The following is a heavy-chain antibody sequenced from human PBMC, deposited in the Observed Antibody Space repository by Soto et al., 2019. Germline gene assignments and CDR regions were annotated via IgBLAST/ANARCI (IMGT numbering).Heavy chain of an antibody. CDR3: VRSGDYRSGSYWYFFDY. CDR2: MYWKDGNT. V-gene: IGHV3-20*04. CDR1: GFTIDNYG. D-gene: IGHD3-10*01. Sequence: EVQLVESGGGVVRPGGSLRLSCAASGFTIDNYGMRWVRQVPGKGLEWVSGMYWKDGNTHYADSVKGRFTISRDNAKNSLFLQCNSLRDEDTDLYYCVRSGDYRSGSYWYFFDYWGQGALVTVSS. J-gene: IGHJ4*02.